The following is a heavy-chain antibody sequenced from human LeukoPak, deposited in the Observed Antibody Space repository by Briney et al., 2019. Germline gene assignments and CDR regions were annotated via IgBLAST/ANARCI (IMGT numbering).Heavy chain of an antibody. CDR1: GYTFTGYY. CDR3: VLFGDYYHDAFDI. CDR2: INPNSGGA. V-gene: IGHV1-2*04. D-gene: IGHD4-17*01. Sequence: ASVKVSCKASGYTFTGYYMHWVRQAPGQGLEWMGWINPNSGGANCAQKFQGWVTMTRDTSISTAYMELSRLRSDDTAVYYCVLFGDYYHDAFDIWGQGTMVTVSS. J-gene: IGHJ3*02.